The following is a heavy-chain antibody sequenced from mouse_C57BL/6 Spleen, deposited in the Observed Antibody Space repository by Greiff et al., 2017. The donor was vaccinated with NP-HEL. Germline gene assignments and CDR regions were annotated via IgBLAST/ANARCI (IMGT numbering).Heavy chain of an antibody. CDR2: IHPNSGST. J-gene: IGHJ3*01. V-gene: IGHV1-64*01. D-gene: IGHD1-1*01. Sequence: VQLQQPGAELVKPGASVKLSCKASGYTFTSYWMHWVKQRPGQGLEWIGMIHPNSGSTNYNEKFKSKATLTVDKSSSTAYMQLSSLTSEDSAVYYCAREPLYYGSSGLAYWGQRTLVTVSA. CDR1: GYTFTSYW. CDR3: AREPLYYGSSGLAY.